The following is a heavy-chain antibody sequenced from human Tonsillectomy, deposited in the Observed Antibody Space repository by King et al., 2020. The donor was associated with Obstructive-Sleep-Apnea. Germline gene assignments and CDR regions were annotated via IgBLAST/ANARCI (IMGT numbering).Heavy chain of an antibody. CDR2: INNSGST. CDR1: GGSVSGHR. CDR3: ARRDDY. Sequence: VQLQQWGAGLLKPSETLSLTCAVFGGSVSGHRWSWIRQSPGSGLQLIGDINNSGSTNYNPSLRSRVTIALDTSKNQFSLKLNFVTAADTAVYYCARRDDYWGQGTLVTVSS. V-gene: IGHV4-34*01. J-gene: IGHJ4*02.